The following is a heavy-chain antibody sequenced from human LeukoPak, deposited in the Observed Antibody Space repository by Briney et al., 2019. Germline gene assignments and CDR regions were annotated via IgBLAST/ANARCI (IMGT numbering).Heavy chain of an antibody. Sequence: HPGGSLRLSCAASGFTFSSYSMNWVRQAPGKGLELVSHISSSGNTKYYIDSVKGRFTISRDYAKRSLYLQMNNLRVDDTAVYFCARRRTLFGVAVGHYMDVWGRGTTVTVSS. J-gene: IGHJ6*03. V-gene: IGHV3-48*01. CDR2: ISSSGNTK. CDR3: ARRRTLFGVAVGHYMDV. CDR1: GFTFSSYS. D-gene: IGHD3-3*01.